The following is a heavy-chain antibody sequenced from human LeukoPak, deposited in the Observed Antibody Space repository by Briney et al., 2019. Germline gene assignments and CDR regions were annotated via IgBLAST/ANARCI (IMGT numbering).Heavy chain of an antibody. CDR1: GFTFSSYG. J-gene: IGHJ4*02. CDR3: AKDPEYYYDSSGYIDY. CDR2: ISYDGGNK. V-gene: IGHV3-30*18. D-gene: IGHD3-22*01. Sequence: GRSLRLSCAASGFTFSSYGMHWVRQAPGKGLEWVAVISYDGGNKYYADSVKGRFTISRDNSKNTLYLQMNSLRAEDTAVYYCAKDPEYYYDSSGYIDYWGQGTLVTVSS.